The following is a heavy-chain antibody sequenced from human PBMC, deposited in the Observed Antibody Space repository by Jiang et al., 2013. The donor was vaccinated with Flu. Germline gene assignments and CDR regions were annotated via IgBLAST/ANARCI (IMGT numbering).Heavy chain of an antibody. J-gene: IGHJ6*02. Sequence: CTASGGSVSSGSHYWSWIRQPPGKGLEWIGYIHNSGTTNYNPSLKSRVTISIDTSTNQFSLKLISVTAPDTAVYYCARSYCGGDCYSMFGYSYYGMDVWGQGTTVTVSS. CDR2: IHNSGTT. CDR3: ARSYCGGDCYSMFGYSYYGMDV. D-gene: IGHD2-21*02. V-gene: IGHV4-61*01. CDR1: GGSVSSGSHY.